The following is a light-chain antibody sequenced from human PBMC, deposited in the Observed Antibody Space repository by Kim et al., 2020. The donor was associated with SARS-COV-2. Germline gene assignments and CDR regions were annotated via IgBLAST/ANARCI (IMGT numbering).Light chain of an antibody. J-gene: IGKJ1*01. CDR1: QRIRSG. V-gene: IGKV1-5*03. CDR3: QQYNSYPWT. CDR2: KAS. Sequence: ACGSDRVTIAFRASQRIRSGLAWYQQKPGKAPKLLIYKASSLDSGVQARFSGSGSGTEFTLTISSLQPDDFATYYCQQYNSYPWTFGKGTKVDIK.